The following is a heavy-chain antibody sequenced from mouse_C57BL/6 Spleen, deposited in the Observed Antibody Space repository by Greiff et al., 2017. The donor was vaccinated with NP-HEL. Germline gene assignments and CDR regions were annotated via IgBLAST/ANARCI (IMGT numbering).Heavy chain of an antibody. CDR2: IDPSDSYT. CDR1: GYTFTSYW. J-gene: IGHJ4*01. V-gene: IGHV1-59*01. D-gene: IGHD1-2*01. Sequence: VQLQQSGAELVRPGTSVKLSCKASGYTFTSYWMHWVKQRPGQGLEWIGVIDPSDSYTNYNQKFKGKVTLTVDTSSSTTYMQLSSLTSEDSAVYDCAREIATAGAMDYWGQGTSVTVAS. CDR3: AREIATAGAMDY.